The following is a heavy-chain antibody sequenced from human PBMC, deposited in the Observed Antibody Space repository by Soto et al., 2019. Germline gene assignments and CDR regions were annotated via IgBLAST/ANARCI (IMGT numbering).Heavy chain of an antibody. D-gene: IGHD3-22*01. J-gene: IGHJ4*02. Sequence: PGGSLRLSCAASGFTFSNYAMNWVRQAPGKGLEWASTISGRGGSTYYADSVKGRFTISRDNSKNILYLQMNSLRAEDTAVYYCAKATMTLVVIRLDSWGQGTLATVSS. V-gene: IGHV3-23*01. CDR1: GFTFSNYA. CDR2: ISGRGGST. CDR3: AKATMTLVVIRLDS.